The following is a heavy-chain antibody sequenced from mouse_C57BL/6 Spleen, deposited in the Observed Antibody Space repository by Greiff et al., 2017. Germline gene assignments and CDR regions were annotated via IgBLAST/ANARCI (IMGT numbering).Heavy chain of an antibody. J-gene: IGHJ3*01. CDR3: ARYGNGKYEYAWFAY. Sequence: QVQLQQPGAELVKPGASVKLSCKASGYTFTSYWMHWVKQRPGQGLEWIGMIHPNSGSTNYNEKFKSKATLTVDKSSSTAYMQLSSLTSEDSAVYYCARYGNGKYEYAWFAYGGQGTLVTVSA. CDR1: GYTFTSYW. CDR2: IHPNSGST. D-gene: IGHD2-10*02. V-gene: IGHV1-64*01.